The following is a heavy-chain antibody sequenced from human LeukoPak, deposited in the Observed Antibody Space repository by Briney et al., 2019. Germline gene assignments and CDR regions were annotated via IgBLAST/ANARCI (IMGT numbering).Heavy chain of an antibody. CDR2: INHSGST. V-gene: IGHV4-34*01. D-gene: IGHD1-26*01. CDR3: AKKDRRNSGYYYYMDV. J-gene: IGHJ6*03. Sequence: SETLSLTCGVYGGSFSGYYWSWIRQPPGKGLEWLGEINHSGSTNYNPSLKSRVTTAADPSKNHSSLKLSSVTAADTAVYYCAKKDRRNSGYYYYMDVWGKGTTVTVSS. CDR1: GGSFSGYY.